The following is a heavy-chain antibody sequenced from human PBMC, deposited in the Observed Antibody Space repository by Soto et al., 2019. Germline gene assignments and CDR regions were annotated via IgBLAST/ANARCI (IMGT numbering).Heavy chain of an antibody. D-gene: IGHD6-13*01. CDR3: ARDLAAAAY. CDR2: INPLPTSGST. J-gene: IGHJ4*02. CDR1: GYIFINYY. V-gene: IGHV1-46*01. Sequence: QVQLVQSGAEVKKPGASVKVSCKASGYIFINYYIHWVRQAPGQGLEWMAIINPLPTSGSTNYAQKFQGRVTVTRDTSTSTVYMELSSLKSEDTAIYYCARDLAAAAYWGQGTLVTVSS.